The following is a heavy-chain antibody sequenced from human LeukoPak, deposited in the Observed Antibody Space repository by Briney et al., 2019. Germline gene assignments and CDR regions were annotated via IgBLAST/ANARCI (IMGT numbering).Heavy chain of an antibody. D-gene: IGHD2-2*02. V-gene: IGHV1-69*05. CDR2: IIPIFGTA. J-gene: IGHJ6*03. Sequence: ASVKVSCKASGGTFSSYAISRVRQAPGQGLEWMGGIIPIFGTANYAQKFQGRVTITTDESTSTAYMELSSLRSEDTAVYYCARGDIVVVPAAITPENYYYYYMDVWGKGTTVTVSS. CDR1: GGTFSSYA. CDR3: ARGDIVVVPAAITPENYYYYYMDV.